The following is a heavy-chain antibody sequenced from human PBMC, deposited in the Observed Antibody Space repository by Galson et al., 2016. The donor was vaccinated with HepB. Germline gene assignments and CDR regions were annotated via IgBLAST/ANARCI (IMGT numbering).Heavy chain of an antibody. D-gene: IGHD2-21*01. J-gene: IGHJ3*02. CDR1: GFSFRSYW. CDR2: ISWDASST. V-gene: IGHV3-74*01. Sequence: SLRLSCAASGFSFRSYWMHWVRQAPGKGPLWVARISWDASSTNYADSVKGRFTISRDNAQNTLYLQTSSLRAEDTAIYYCAREDPYLDAFDIWGRGTMVTVSS. CDR3: AREDPYLDAFDI.